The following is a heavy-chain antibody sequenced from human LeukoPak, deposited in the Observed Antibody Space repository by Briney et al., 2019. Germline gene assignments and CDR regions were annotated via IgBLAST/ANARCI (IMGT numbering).Heavy chain of an antibody. CDR3: ARHTRWLPFDY. V-gene: IGHV4-59*08. Sequence: PSATLSLTCTVSGGSISSYYWSWIRQPPGKGLEWIGYIYYSGSTNYNPSLKSRVTISVDTSKNQFSLKLSSVTAADTAVYYCARHTRWLPFDYWGQGTLVTVSS. CDR1: GGSISSYY. J-gene: IGHJ4*02. CDR2: IYYSGST. D-gene: IGHD5-24*01.